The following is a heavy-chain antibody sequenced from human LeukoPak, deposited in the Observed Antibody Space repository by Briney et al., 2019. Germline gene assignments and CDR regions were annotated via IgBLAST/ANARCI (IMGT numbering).Heavy chain of an antibody. D-gene: IGHD4-17*01. V-gene: IGHV3-33*01. CDR1: GFTFSSYG. Sequence: GGSLRLSCAASGFTFSSYGMYWVRQAPGKGLEWVAVIWYDGNNKYYVDSVQGRYTISRDNSKNTLFLQMNSLRAEDTAVYYCAREQSPTVTTRRGGPYYFDNWGQGTLVTVSS. CDR3: AREQSPTVTTRRGGPYYFDN. J-gene: IGHJ4*02. CDR2: IWYDGNNK.